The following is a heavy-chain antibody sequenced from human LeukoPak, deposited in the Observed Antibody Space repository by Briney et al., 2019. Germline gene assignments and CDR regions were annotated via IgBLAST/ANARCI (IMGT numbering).Heavy chain of an antibody. CDR2: IIPIFGTA. D-gene: IGHD2-15*01. CDR3: AREGGEVGYCSGGSCRAFDY. Sequence: SVKVSCKASGGTFSSYAISWVRQAPGQGLEWMGGIIPIFGTANYAQKFQGRVTITADESTSTAYMELSSLRSEDTAVYYCAREGGEVGYCSGGSCRAFDYWGQGTLVTVSS. CDR1: GGTFSSYA. J-gene: IGHJ4*02. V-gene: IGHV1-69*13.